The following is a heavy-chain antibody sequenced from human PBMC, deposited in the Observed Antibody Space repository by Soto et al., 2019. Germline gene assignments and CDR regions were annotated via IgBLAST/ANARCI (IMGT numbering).Heavy chain of an antibody. V-gene: IGHV1-69*12. Sequence: QVQLVQSGAEVKKPGSSVKVSCKASGGTFSSYAISWVRQAPGQGLEWMGGIIPIFGTANYAQKFQGRVTITADECTSTAYMELSSLRSEDTAVYYCARGYDSSGYYYGVAEYFQHWGQGTLVTVSS. J-gene: IGHJ1*01. CDR3: ARGYDSSGYYYGVAEYFQH. CDR1: GGTFSSYA. CDR2: IIPIFGTA. D-gene: IGHD3-22*01.